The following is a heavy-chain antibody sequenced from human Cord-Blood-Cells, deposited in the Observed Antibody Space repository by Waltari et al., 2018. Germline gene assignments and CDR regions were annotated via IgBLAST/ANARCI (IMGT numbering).Heavy chain of an antibody. CDR3: ATNYYGSGSYITGDYFDY. Sequence: QVQLVQSGAEVKKPGSSVKVSCKASGGTFSSYAIRWVRQAPGQRLEWMGGIIPIFGTANYAQKFQGRVTITADESTSTAYMELSSLRSEDTAVYYCATNYYGSGSYITGDYFDYWGQGTLVTVSS. CDR2: IIPIFGTA. J-gene: IGHJ4*02. D-gene: IGHD3-10*01. CDR1: GGTFSSYA. V-gene: IGHV1-69*01.